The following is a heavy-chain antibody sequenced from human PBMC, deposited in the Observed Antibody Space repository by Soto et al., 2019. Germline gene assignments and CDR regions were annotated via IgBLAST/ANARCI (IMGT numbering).Heavy chain of an antibody. J-gene: IGHJ4*02. CDR3: ARHRRWQTFDY. V-gene: IGHV4-39*01. D-gene: IGHD2-15*01. Sequence: TLSLTCTVSGGSISSSSYYWGWIRQPPGKGLEWIGSIYYSGSTYYNPSLKSRVTISVDTSKNQFSLKLSSVTVADTAVYYCARHRRWQTFDYWGQGTLVTVSS. CDR1: GGSISSSSYY. CDR2: IYYSGST.